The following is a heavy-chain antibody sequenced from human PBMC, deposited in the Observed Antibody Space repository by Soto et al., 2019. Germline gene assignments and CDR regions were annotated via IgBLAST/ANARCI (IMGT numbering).Heavy chain of an antibody. J-gene: IGHJ5*02. Sequence: SETLSLTCTVSGGSISSYYWSWIRQPPGKGLEWIGYIYYSGSTNYNPSLKSRVTISVDTSKNRFSLKLSSVTAADTAVYYCARERATMVRGVTAWFDPWGQGTMVTVSS. CDR1: GGSISSYY. CDR2: IYYSGST. CDR3: ARERATMVRGVTAWFDP. D-gene: IGHD3-10*01. V-gene: IGHV4-59*01.